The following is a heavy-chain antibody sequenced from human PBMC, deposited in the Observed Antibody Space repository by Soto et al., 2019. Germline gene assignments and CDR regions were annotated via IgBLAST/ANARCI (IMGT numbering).Heavy chain of an antibody. Sequence: GASVKVSCKASGGTFSSYAISWVRQVPGQGLEWMGGIIPIFGTANYAQKFQGRVTITADESTSTAYMELSSLRSEDTAVYYCASRVDTEQYNWFDPWGQGTLVTVSS. CDR3: ASRVDTEQYNWFDP. CDR2: IIPIFGTA. J-gene: IGHJ5*02. D-gene: IGHD5-18*01. V-gene: IGHV1-69*13. CDR1: GGTFSSYA.